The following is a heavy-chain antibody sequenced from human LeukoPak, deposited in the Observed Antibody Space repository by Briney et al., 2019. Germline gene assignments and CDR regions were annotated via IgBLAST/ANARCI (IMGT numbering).Heavy chain of an antibody. J-gene: IGHJ6*03. D-gene: IGHD2-8*01. CDR3: ARLAFCTNAVCFSNYYYSMDV. CDR2: IYPDDSDT. Sequence: GESLQISCQGSGYRFTSYWIGWVRQLPGKGLEWMGIIYPDDSDTKYSPSFQGQVTISADKSISTAYLQWSSLKASDTAMYYCARLAFCTNAVCFSNYYYSMDVWGRGTTVTVSS. V-gene: IGHV5-51*01. CDR1: GYRFTSYW.